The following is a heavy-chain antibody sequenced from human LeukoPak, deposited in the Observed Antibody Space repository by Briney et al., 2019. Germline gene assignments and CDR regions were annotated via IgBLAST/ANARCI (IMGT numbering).Heavy chain of an antibody. V-gene: IGHV4-59*08. J-gene: IGHJ5*02. CDR1: GDSISSSY. D-gene: IGHD3-22*01. CDR2: IYNTGTT. Sequence: SETLSLTCTVSGDSISSSYWNWIRQPPGEGLEWIGFIYNTGTTSYNPSLKSRVTISVDTSKNQFSLRLSSVTAADTAVYYCVRQSNGSGYHYDPWGQGTLVTVSP. CDR3: VRQSNGSGYHYDP.